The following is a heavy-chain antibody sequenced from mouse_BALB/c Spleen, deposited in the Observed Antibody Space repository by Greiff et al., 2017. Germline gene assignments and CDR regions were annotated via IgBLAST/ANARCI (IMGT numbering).Heavy chain of an antibody. Sequence: QVQLKQSGPELVKPGASVKMSCKASGYTFTDYVISWVKQRTGQGLEWIGEIYPGSGSTYYNEKFKGKATLTADKSSNTAYMQLSSLTSEDSAVYFCARLGIYDGYQPLAMDYWGQGTSVSVSS. V-gene: IGHV1-77*01. CDR1: GYTFTDYV. J-gene: IGHJ4*01. CDR3: ARLGIYDGYQPLAMDY. D-gene: IGHD2-3*01. CDR2: IYPGSGST.